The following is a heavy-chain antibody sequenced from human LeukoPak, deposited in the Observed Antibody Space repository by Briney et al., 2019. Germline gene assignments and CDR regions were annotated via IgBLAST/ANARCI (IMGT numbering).Heavy chain of an antibody. J-gene: IGHJ4*02. CDR2: IHYSGRT. CDR3: ARHISGSSWFDY. CDR1: GGSISSNNYY. V-gene: IGHV4-39*01. Sequence: SETLSLTCSVSGGSISSNNYYWGWIRQPPGKGPEWIGSIHYSGRTYYTPSLKSRVIISVDTSKNQFSVKLTSVTAADTAVYYCARHISGSSWFDYWGQGTLVTVSS. D-gene: IGHD2-15*01.